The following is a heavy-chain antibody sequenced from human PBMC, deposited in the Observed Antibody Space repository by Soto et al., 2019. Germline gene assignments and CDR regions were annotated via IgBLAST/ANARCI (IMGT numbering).Heavy chain of an antibody. Sequence: GGSLRLSCAASGFTFSSYSMNWVRQAPGKGLEWVSYISSSSSTIYYADSVKGRFTISRDNAKNSLYLQMNSLRAEDTAVYYCASRYCSGGSCLNGLLDPWGQGTLVTVSS. CDR1: GFTFSSYS. CDR2: ISSSSSTI. D-gene: IGHD2-15*01. J-gene: IGHJ5*02. V-gene: IGHV3-48*01. CDR3: ASRYCSGGSCLNGLLDP.